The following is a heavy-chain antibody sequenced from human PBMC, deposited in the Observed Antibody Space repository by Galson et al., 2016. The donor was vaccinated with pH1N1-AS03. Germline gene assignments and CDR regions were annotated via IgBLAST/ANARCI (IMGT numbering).Heavy chain of an antibody. D-gene: IGHD3-10*01. Sequence: SETLSLTCTVSGGSISSSSYYWGWIRQPPGKGLEWIGSIYNSGSTYYNPSLKSRVTMSVDTSNNQFSLRVSSVTAADTAVYYCARHRGFDKNDAFDMWGQGTMVIVSS. CDR2: IYNSGST. J-gene: IGHJ3*02. V-gene: IGHV4-39*07. CDR3: ARHRGFDKNDAFDM. CDR1: GGSISSSSYY.